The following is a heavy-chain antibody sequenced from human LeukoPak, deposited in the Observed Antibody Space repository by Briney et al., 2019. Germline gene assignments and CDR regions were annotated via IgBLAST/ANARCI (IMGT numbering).Heavy chain of an antibody. CDR3: SRHGRSHDYDANGAFDI. J-gene: IGHJ3*02. Sequence: SETLSLTCTVSGGSLSSYYWSWIRQPPGKGLEWIGYIYYSGSTNYNPSLKSRVTISVDTSKNQFSLKLSSVTAADTALYYCSRHGRSHDYDANGAFDIWGQGTMVTVSS. CDR1: GGSLSSYY. V-gene: IGHV4-59*08. D-gene: IGHD4-17*01. CDR2: IYYSGST.